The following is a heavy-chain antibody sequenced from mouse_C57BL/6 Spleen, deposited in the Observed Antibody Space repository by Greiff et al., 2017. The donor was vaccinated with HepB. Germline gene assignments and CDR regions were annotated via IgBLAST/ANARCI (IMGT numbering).Heavy chain of an antibody. J-gene: IGHJ4*01. Sequence: EVQLVESGGGLVKPGGSLKLSCAASGFTFSDYGMHWVRQAPEKGLEWVAYISSGSSTIYYADTVKGRFTISRDNAKNTLFLQMTSLRSEDTAMYYCARRFYDPYYAMDYWGQGTSVTVSS. CDR1: GFTFSDYG. CDR3: ARRFYDPYYAMDY. V-gene: IGHV5-17*01. D-gene: IGHD2-12*01. CDR2: ISSGSSTI.